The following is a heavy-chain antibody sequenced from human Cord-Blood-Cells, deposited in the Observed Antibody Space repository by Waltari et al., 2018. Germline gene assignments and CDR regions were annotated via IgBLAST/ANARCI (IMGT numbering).Heavy chain of an antibody. D-gene: IGHD3-10*01. CDR1: GGSISSSSYY. Sequence: QLQLQESGPGLVKPSETLSLTCTVSGGSISSSSYYWGWIRQPPGKGLEWIGSIYYSGSPYYNPSLKSRVTISVDTSKNQFSLKLSSVTAADTAVYYCARQPYYYGSGSYYYWGQGTLVTVSS. CDR2: IYYSGSP. J-gene: IGHJ4*02. CDR3: ARQPYYYGSGSYYY. V-gene: IGHV4-39*01.